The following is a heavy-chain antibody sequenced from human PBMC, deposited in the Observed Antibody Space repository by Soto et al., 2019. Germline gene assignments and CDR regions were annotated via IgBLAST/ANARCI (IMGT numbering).Heavy chain of an antibody. D-gene: IGHD5-18*01. CDR3: ASGIQLWLRRINNGYSG. CDR2: IIPMFGTA. V-gene: IGHV1-69*13. Sequence: SVKVSCKASGGTFSTYAISWVRQAPGQGLEWMGGIIPMFGTANYAQRFQDRVTITADESTNTVYMELSSLRSEDTAVYFCASGIQLWLRRINNGYSGWGQGTLVTVSS. CDR1: GGTFSTYA. J-gene: IGHJ4*02.